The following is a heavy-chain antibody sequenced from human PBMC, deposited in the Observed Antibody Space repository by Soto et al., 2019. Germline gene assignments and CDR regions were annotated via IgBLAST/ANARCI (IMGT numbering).Heavy chain of an antibody. Sequence: QVQLVQSGAEVKKSGASVRVSCKASGSTFSGYYLHWLRQAPAVGLVWLGWMNPESGDSQYGETFQGRVTMTRDTSSATVHMELSGLRPDDTGRYYCVAERGSVLVYPDFWGQGTQVTVSS. CDR3: VAERGSVLVYPDF. D-gene: IGHD6-19*01. CDR2: MNPESGDS. CDR1: GSTFSGYY. V-gene: IGHV1-2*02. J-gene: IGHJ1*01.